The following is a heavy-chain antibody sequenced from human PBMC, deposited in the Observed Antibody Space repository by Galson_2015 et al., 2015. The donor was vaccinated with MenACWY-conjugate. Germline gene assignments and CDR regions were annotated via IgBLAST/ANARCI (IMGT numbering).Heavy chain of an antibody. CDR3: LSRGAQPEHQ. CDR2: ISRGGDST. CDR1: DFTFSAYH. D-gene: IGHD1-14*01. Sequence: SLRLSCAASDFTFSAYHMNWVRQAPGKGLQWISFISRGGDSTHYADFVEGRFIIARDNAKNSLFLQMNSLRVEDTAMYYCLSRGAQPEHQWGRGTL. V-gene: IGHV3-11*06. J-gene: IGHJ4*02.